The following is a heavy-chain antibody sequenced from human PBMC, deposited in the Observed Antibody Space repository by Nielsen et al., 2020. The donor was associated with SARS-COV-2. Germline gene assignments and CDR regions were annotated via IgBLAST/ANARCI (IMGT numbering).Heavy chain of an antibody. D-gene: IGHD2-21*01. J-gene: IGHJ3*01. CDR3: AKVWWAETDAFDF. V-gene: IGHV3-30*18. Sequence: GESLKISCAASGFTFSSYWMSWVRQAPGKGLEWVAVISYDGSNKYYADSVKGRFTISRDNSKNTLYLQMNSLRAEDTAVYYCAKVWWAETDAFDFWGQGTTVTVSS. CDR1: GFTFSSYW. CDR2: ISYDGSNK.